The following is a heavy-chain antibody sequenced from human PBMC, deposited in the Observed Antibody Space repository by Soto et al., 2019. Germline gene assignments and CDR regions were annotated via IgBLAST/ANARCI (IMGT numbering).Heavy chain of an antibody. V-gene: IGHV3-48*03. Sequence: PGGSLRLSCAASGFTFSSYEMNWVRQAPGKGLEWVSYISSSGSTIYYADSVKGRFTISRDSAKNSLYLQMNSLRAEDTAVYYCATTSIVGATSWRYYFDYWGQGTLVTVSS. CDR3: ATTSIVGATSWRYYFDY. J-gene: IGHJ4*02. CDR2: ISSSGSTI. CDR1: GFTFSSYE. D-gene: IGHD1-26*01.